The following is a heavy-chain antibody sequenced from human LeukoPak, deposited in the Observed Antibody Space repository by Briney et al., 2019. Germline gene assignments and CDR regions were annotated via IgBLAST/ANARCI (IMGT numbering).Heavy chain of an antibody. CDR2: IFYRGST. V-gene: IGHV4-39*07. Sequence: KSSETLSLTCTVSGGSINTPDFYWGWIRQPPGKGLGWIGNIFYRGSTYYSPSLKSRVTISLDTSRNLFSLKLNSVTAADTAVYYCAKSYGYGLVDIWGQGTMVTVSS. J-gene: IGHJ3*01. D-gene: IGHD5-18*01. CDR3: AKSYGYGLVDI. CDR1: GGSINTPDFY.